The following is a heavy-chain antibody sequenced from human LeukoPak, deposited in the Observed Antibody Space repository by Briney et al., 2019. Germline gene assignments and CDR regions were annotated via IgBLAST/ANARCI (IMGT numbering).Heavy chain of an antibody. J-gene: IGHJ4*02. CDR1: GGSISSYY. CDR3: VKVGTGTVDY. D-gene: IGHD1-1*01. V-gene: IGHV4-4*09. CDR2: IYTSGST. Sequence: SETLSLTCTVSGGSISSYYWSWIRQPPGKGLEWIGYIYTSGSTNYNPSLKSRVTISVDTSKNQFSLKLSSVTAADTAVYYCVKVGTGTVDYWGQGTLVAVSA.